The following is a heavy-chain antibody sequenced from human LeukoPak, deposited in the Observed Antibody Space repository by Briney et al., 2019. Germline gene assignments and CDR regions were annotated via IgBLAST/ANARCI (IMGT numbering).Heavy chain of an antibody. V-gene: IGHV3-30*18. CDR3: AKDNEDY. D-gene: IGHD2-8*01. Sequence: PGGSLRLSCAASGFTFSSYGMHWVRQAPGKGLEWVAIISYDGSNKYYADSVKGRFTISRDNSKNTLYLQMNSLRAEDTAVYYCAKDNEDYCGQGTLVTVSS. J-gene: IGHJ4*02. CDR1: GFTFSSYG. CDR2: ISYDGSNK.